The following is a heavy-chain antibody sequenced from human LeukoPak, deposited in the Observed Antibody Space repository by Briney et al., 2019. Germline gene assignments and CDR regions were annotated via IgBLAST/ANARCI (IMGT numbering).Heavy chain of an antibody. CDR1: GGSFSGYY. CDR2: INHSGST. V-gene: IGHV4-34*01. D-gene: IGHD3-10*01. J-gene: IGHJ6*02. CDR3: ARGLGRVVRGVIL. Sequence: SETLSLTCAVYGGSFSGYYWSWIRQPPGKGLEWIGEINHSGSTNYNPSLKSRVTISVDTSKNQFSLKLSSATAADTAVYYCARGLGRVVRGVILWGQGTTVTVSS.